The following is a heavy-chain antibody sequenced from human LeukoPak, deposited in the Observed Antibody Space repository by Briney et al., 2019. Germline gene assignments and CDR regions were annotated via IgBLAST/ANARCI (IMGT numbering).Heavy chain of an antibody. Sequence: SETLSLTCAVYGGSFSGYYWSWIRQPPGKGLEWIGEINHSGSTNYNPSLKRRVTISVDTSKNQFSLKLSSVTAADTAVYCCARGRNYYYGSGSYEFDYWGQGTWSPSPQ. CDR1: GGSFSGYY. CDR2: INHSGST. D-gene: IGHD3-10*01. V-gene: IGHV4-34*01. J-gene: IGHJ4*02. CDR3: ARGRNYYYGSGSYEFDY.